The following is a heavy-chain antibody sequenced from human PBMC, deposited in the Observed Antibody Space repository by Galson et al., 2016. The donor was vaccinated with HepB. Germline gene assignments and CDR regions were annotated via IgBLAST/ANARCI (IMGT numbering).Heavy chain of an antibody. CDR1: GYTFAAYY. J-gene: IGHJ6*02. D-gene: IGHD5-12*01. V-gene: IGHV1-2*02. Sequence: GYTFAAYYIHWVRLAPGQGLEWLGWINPKSGGTSYAQKFQGRVTMTRDTSITTAYMELNRLRSDDTAVYYCARRIVATIPSYYYYGMDVWGQGTTVTVSS. CDR2: INPKSGGT. CDR3: ARRIVATIPSYYYYGMDV.